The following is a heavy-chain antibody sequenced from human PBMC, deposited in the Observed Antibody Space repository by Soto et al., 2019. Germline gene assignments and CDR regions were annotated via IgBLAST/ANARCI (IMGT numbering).Heavy chain of an antibody. CDR3: ARPLSYDFWSGSFV. J-gene: IGHJ6*02. D-gene: IGHD3-3*01. V-gene: IGHV5-51*01. CDR1: GYKFSTYW. CDR2: IYPGDSDT. Sequence: GDSLKISCKGSGYKFSTYWIGWVRQMPGKGLEWMGIIYPGDSDTRYSPSFQGQVTISADKSISTAYLQWSSLKASDTAIYYCARPLSYDFWSGSFVWGQGTTVTVSS.